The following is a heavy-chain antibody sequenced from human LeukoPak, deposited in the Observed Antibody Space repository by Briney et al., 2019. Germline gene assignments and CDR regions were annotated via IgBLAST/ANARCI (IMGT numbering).Heavy chain of an antibody. V-gene: IGHV5-51*01. CDR2: IYPGDSDT. CDR1: GYSFTSYW. D-gene: IGHD6-13*01. Sequence: ESLKISCKGSGYSFTSYWIGWVRQMPGKGLEWMGIIYPGDSDTRYSPSFQGQVTISADKSISTAYLQWSSLKASDTAMYYCARPNIPAAGTDAFDIWGQGTMVTVSS. J-gene: IGHJ3*02. CDR3: ARPNIPAAGTDAFDI.